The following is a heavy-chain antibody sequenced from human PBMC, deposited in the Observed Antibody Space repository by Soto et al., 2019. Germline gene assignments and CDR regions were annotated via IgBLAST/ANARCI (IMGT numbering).Heavy chain of an antibody. CDR3: ARTNVDTVNFDY. D-gene: IGHD5-18*01. Sequence: SETLSLTCTVSGGSVSSGSYYWSWIRQPPGKGLEWIGYIYYSGSTNYNPSLKSRVTISVDTSKNQFSLKLSSVTAADTAVYYCARTNVDTVNFDYWGQGTLVTVSS. CDR2: IYYSGST. CDR1: GGSVSSGSYY. J-gene: IGHJ4*02. V-gene: IGHV4-61*01.